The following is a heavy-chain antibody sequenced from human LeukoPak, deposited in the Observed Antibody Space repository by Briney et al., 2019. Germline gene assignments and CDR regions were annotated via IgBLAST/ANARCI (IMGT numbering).Heavy chain of an antibody. D-gene: IGHD3-10*01. CDR1: GGSFSAYY. Sequence: SETLSLTCAVYGGSFSAYYWHWIRQPPGKGLEWIGEINHSGSTNYNPSLKSRVTISVDTSKNQFSLKLSSVTAADTAVYYCARGGLEVRGVINDYWGQGTLVTVSS. V-gene: IGHV4-34*01. CDR3: ARGGLEVRGVINDY. J-gene: IGHJ4*02. CDR2: INHSGST.